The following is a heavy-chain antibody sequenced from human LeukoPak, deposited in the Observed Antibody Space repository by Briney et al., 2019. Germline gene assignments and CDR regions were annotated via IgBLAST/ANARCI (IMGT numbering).Heavy chain of an antibody. J-gene: IGHJ4*02. Sequence: PGGSLRXSCAASGFTFNGYWMSWVRQAPGKGLEGVANIKQDGSEKYYVDSVRGRVTISRDNAEKWLCMQMNRVRGEDTAVYYCTRDFGRSSYYFDFWGQGTLVTVSS. CDR1: GFTFNGYW. V-gene: IGHV3-7*01. CDR2: IKQDGSEK. D-gene: IGHD3-3*01. CDR3: TRDFGRSSYYFDF.